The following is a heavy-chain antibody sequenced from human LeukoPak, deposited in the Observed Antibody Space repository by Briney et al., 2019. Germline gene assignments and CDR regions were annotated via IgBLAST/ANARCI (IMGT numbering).Heavy chain of an antibody. Sequence: PSETLSLTCTVSGGSISSYYWSWIRQPPGKGLEWIGSIYYSGSTYYNPSLKSRVTISVDTSKNQFSLKLSSVTAADTAVYYCARYYSSSWYRIPTAVHDAFDIWGQGTMVTVSS. V-gene: IGHV4-59*05. D-gene: IGHD6-13*01. CDR3: ARYYSSSWYRIPTAVHDAFDI. J-gene: IGHJ3*02. CDR2: IYYSGST. CDR1: GGSISSYY.